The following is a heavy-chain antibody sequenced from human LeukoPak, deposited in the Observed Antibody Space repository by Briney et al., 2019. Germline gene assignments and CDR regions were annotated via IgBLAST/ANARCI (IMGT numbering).Heavy chain of an antibody. CDR3: AREYMTTVTTGAFDI. J-gene: IGHJ3*02. Sequence: SETLSLTCTVSGGSISSYYWSWIRQPAGKGLEWIGRIYTSGSTNYNPSLKSRVTMSVDTSKNQFSLKLSSVTAADTAVYYCAREYMTTVTTGAFDIWGQGTMVTVSS. V-gene: IGHV4-4*07. CDR1: GGSISSYY. D-gene: IGHD4-11*01. CDR2: IYTSGST.